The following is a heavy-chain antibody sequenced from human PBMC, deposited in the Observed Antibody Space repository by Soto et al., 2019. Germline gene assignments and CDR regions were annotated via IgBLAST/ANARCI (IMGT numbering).Heavy chain of an antibody. CDR1: GYTFTSYG. D-gene: IGHD6-13*01. CDR2: ISAYNGNT. J-gene: IGHJ4*02. Sequence: ASVKVSCKASGYTFTSYGISCVRQAPGQGLEWMGWISAYNGNTNYAQKLQGRVTMTTDTSTSTAYMELRSLRSDDTAVYYCARESPGIAAAGKGDFEYWGQGTLVTVSS. V-gene: IGHV1-18*01. CDR3: ARESPGIAAAGKGDFEY.